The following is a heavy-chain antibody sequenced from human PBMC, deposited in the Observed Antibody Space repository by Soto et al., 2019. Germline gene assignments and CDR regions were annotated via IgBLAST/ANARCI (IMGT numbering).Heavy chain of an antibody. CDR1: GGSFSGYY. J-gene: IGHJ4*02. V-gene: IGHV4-34*01. Sequence: SETLSLTCAVYGGSFSGYYWSWIRQPPGKGLEWIGEINHSGSTNYNPSLKSRVTISVDTSKNQFSLKLSSVTAADTAVYYCARGRRYYDFWSGYSPPDYWGQGTLVTVS. CDR3: ARGRRYYDFWSGYSPPDY. D-gene: IGHD3-3*01. CDR2: INHSGST.